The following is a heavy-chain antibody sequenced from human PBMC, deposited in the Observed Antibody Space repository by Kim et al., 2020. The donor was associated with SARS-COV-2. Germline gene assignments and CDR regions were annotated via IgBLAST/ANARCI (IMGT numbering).Heavy chain of an antibody. Sequence: GGSLRLSCAASGFTFSSYWMHWVRQAPGKGLVWVSRINSDGSSTSYADSVKGRFTISRDNAKNTLYLQMNSLRAEDTAVYYCARDQTPADCGGDCYDLNYYYYYGMDVWGQGTTVTVSS. V-gene: IGHV3-74*01. CDR2: INSDGSST. D-gene: IGHD2-21*02. CDR1: GFTFSSYW. J-gene: IGHJ6*02. CDR3: ARDQTPADCGGDCYDLNYYYYYGMDV.